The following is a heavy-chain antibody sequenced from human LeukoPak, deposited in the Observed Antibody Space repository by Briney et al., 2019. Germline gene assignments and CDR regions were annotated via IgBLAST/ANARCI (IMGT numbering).Heavy chain of an antibody. V-gene: IGHV1-2*02. CDR3: ARAAGPRRGSTSCPY. D-gene: IGHD2-2*01. Sequence: PAASVKVSCKASGYTFTGYYLHWVRQAPGQGLEWMGWINPNSGGTNYAQKFQGRVTMTRDTSISTAYMELSRLRSDDTAVYYCARAAGPRRGSTSCPYWGQGTLVTVSS. CDR2: INPNSGGT. CDR1: GYTFTGYY. J-gene: IGHJ4*02.